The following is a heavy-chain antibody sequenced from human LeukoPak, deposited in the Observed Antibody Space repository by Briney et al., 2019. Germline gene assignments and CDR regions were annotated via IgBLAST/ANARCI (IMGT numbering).Heavy chain of an antibody. CDR1: GYTLTELS. CDR3: ATDRDTMIVGTSAAFDI. J-gene: IGHJ3*02. Sequence: ASVKVSCKVSGYTLTELSMHWVRQAPGKGLEWMGGFDPEDGETIYAQKFQGRVTMTEDTSTDTAYMELSSLRSEDMAVYYCATDRDTMIVGTSAAFDIWGQGTMVTVSS. CDR2: FDPEDGET. V-gene: IGHV1-24*01. D-gene: IGHD3-22*01.